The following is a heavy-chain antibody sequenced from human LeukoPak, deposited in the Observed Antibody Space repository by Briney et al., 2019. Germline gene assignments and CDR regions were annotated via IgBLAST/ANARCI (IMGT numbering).Heavy chain of an antibody. CDR2: ISSGGTGT. CDR3: AKRGSAERAFDI. D-gene: IGHD3-10*01. CDR1: GLTFSSYA. Sequence: GGSLRLSCAASGLTFSSYAVSWVRQAPGKGLEWVSAISSGGTGTFYADSVKGRFTISRDNSKNTLYLQMSSLRADDTAVYYCAKRGSAERAFDIWGLGTMVTVSS. J-gene: IGHJ3*02. V-gene: IGHV3-23*01.